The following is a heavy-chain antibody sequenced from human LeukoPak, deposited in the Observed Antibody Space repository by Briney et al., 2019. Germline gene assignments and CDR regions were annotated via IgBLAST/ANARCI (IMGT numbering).Heavy chain of an antibody. CDR2: ISWNSGSI. CDR1: GFTFDDYA. D-gene: IGHD6-13*01. CDR3: AKDILYSSSWYYAFDI. Sequence: GGSLRLSCAASGFTFDDYAMHWVRQAPGKGLEWVSGISWNSGSIGYADSVKGRFTISIDNAKNSLYLQMNSLRAEDTALYYCAKDILYSSSWYYAFDIWGQGTMVTVSS. J-gene: IGHJ3*02. V-gene: IGHV3-9*01.